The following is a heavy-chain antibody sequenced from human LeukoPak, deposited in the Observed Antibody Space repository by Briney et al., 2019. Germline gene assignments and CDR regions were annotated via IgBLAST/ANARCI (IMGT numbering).Heavy chain of an antibody. V-gene: IGHV3-53*05. D-gene: IGHD3-10*01. CDR2: IYSGGST. CDR1: GFTFSNYA. J-gene: IGHJ4*02. Sequence: GGSLRLSCAASGFTFSNYAMSWVRQAPGKGLEWVSVIYSGGSTYYADSVKGRFTISRDNSKNTLYLQMNNLRSDDTAVYYCARSVQKEPSYGSGREKETPNDYWGQGTLVTVSS. CDR3: ARSVQKEPSYGSGREKETPNDY.